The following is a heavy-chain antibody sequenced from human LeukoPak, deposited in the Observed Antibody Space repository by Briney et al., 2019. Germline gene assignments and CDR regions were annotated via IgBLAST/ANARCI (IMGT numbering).Heavy chain of an antibody. CDR1: GFTVSSNY. D-gene: IGHD6-13*01. CDR3: ARRGSSWYYYYMDV. Sequence: GGSPRLSCAASGFTVSSNYMSWVRQAPGKGLEWVSVIYSGGSTYYADSVKGRFTISRDNSKNTLYLQMNSLRAEDTAVYYCARRGSSWYYYYMDVWGKGTTVTVSS. CDR2: IYSGGST. V-gene: IGHV3-66*02. J-gene: IGHJ6*03.